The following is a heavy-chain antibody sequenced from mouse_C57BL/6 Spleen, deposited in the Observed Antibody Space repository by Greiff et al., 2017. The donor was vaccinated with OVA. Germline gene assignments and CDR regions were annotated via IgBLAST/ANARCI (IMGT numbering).Heavy chain of an antibody. CDR3: TAFYDWYFDV. V-gene: IGHV6-3*01. D-gene: IGHD1-1*01. Sequence: EVKVEESGGGLVQPGGSMKLSCVASGFTFSNYWMNWVRQSPEKGLEWVAQIRLKSDNYATHYAESVKGRFTISRDDSKSSVYLQMNNLRAEDTGIYYCTAFYDWYFDVWGTGTTVTVSS. J-gene: IGHJ1*03. CDR2: IRLKSDNYAT. CDR1: GFTFSNYW.